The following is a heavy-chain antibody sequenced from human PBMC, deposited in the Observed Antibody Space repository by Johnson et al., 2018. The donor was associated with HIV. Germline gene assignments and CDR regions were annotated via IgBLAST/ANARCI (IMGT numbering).Heavy chain of an antibody. CDR1: GFTFSSYW. D-gene: IGHD4-17*01. CDR3: AKDWPLVATVTADAFDI. CDR2: IKQDGSEK. Sequence: VQLMESGGGVVQPGRSLRLSCAASGFTFSSYWMSWVRQAPGKGLEWVANIKQDGSEKYYVDSVKGRFTISRDNSKNTLYLQMNSLRAEDTAVYYCAKDWPLVATVTADAFDIWGQGTMVTVSS. V-gene: IGHV3-7*03. J-gene: IGHJ3*02.